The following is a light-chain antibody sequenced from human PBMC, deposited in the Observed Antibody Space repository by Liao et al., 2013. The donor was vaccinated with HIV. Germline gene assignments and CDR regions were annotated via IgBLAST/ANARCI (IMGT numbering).Light chain of an antibody. CDR2: YDS. J-gene: IGLJ2*01. CDR1: NIGTKS. Sequence: SYVLTQPPSVSVAPGKTARITCGGNNIGTKSVHWYQQRPGQAPVLVIYYDSDRPSGIPERFSGSNSGNTATLTISRVEAGDSSSDHVVFGGGTKLTVL. V-gene: IGLV3-21*01. CDR3: V.